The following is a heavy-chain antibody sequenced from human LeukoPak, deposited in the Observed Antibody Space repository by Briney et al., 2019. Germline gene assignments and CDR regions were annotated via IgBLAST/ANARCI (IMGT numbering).Heavy chain of an antibody. D-gene: IGHD4-17*01. V-gene: IGHV3-23*01. CDR3: AKDQNTVATAPFDY. CDR2: INSAGST. Sequence: HSGGSLRLSCAASGFTFSSYAMSWVRQAPGKGLEWASAINSAGSTYYGDSVRGRFTISRDNSKNVLHLQMNSLRAEDTALYYCAKDQNTVATAPFDYWGLGTLVTVSS. CDR1: GFTFSSYA. J-gene: IGHJ4*02.